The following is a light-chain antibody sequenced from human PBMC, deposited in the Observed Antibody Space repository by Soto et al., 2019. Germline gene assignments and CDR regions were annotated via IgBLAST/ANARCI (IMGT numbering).Light chain of an antibody. V-gene: IGKV3-11*01. CDR3: QHYNSYSEA. CDR1: QSVGSY. Sequence: IVLPHSPATLSLSPRERFTLSCRASQSVGSYLAWYQQKLGQAPRLLISSASIRATGIPDRFSGSGSGTDFTLTISRLEPGDFATYYCQHYNSYSEAFGQGTKVDIK. J-gene: IGKJ1*01. CDR2: SAS.